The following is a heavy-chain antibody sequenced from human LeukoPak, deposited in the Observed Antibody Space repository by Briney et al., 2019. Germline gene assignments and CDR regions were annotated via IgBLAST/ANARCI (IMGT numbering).Heavy chain of an antibody. CDR3: ARSVQLWFRTATYYYMDV. CDR2: IYPGDSDT. Sequence: GESLKISCKGSGYSFTSYWIGWVRQMPGKGLEWMGIIYPGDSDTRYSPSFQGQVTISADKSISTAYLQWNSLKASDTAMYYCARSVQLWFRTATYYYMDVWGKGTTVTVSS. D-gene: IGHD5-18*01. V-gene: IGHV5-51*01. J-gene: IGHJ6*03. CDR1: GYSFTSYW.